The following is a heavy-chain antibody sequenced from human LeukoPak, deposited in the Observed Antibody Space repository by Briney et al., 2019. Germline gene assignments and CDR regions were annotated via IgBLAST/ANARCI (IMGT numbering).Heavy chain of an antibody. CDR2: ISYDGSNK. J-gene: IGHJ4*02. Sequence: PGGSLRLSCAASGFTFSSYAMHWVRQAPGKELEWVAVISYDGSNKYYADSVKGRFTISRDNAKNSLFLQMNSLRAEDTAVYYCARDDCSSTSCYSHNFDYWGQGTLVTVSS. CDR3: ARDDCSSTSCYSHNFDY. CDR1: GFTFSSYA. D-gene: IGHD2-2*01. V-gene: IGHV3-30-3*01.